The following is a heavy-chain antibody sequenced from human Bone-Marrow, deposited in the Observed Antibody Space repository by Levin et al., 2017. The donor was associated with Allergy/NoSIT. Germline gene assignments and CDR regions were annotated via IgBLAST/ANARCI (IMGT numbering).Heavy chain of an antibody. CDR2: IRTKTNNYAT. Sequence: GGSLRLSCAASGFTFSGSAMHWVRQASGKGLEWVGRIRTKTNNYATAYAESLKGRFTIFRDDSKNTAYLQMNGLKTEDTAIYYCTRPDSGSDAFDIWGQGTMLTVS. CDR3: TRPDSGSDAFDI. CDR1: GFTFSGSA. V-gene: IGHV3-73*01. D-gene: IGHD1-26*01. J-gene: IGHJ3*02.